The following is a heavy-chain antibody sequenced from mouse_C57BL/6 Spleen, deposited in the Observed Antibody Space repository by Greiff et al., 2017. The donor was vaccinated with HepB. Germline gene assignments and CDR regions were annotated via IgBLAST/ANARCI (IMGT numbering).Heavy chain of an antibody. J-gene: IGHJ3*01. D-gene: IGHD2-4*01. Sequence: VQLQQPGAELVKPGASVKLSCKASGYTFTSYWMQWVKQRPGQGLEWIGEIDPSDSYTNYNQKFKGKATLTVDTSSSTAHMQLSSLTSEDSAVYYCANYDCFAYWGQGTLVTVSA. CDR1: GYTFTSYW. CDR2: IDPSDSYT. CDR3: ANYDCFAY. V-gene: IGHV1-50*01.